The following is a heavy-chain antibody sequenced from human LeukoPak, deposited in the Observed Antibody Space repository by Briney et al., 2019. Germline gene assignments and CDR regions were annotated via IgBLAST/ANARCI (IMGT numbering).Heavy chain of an antibody. V-gene: IGHV4-30-2*01. CDR1: GGSISSGGYY. CDR3: ARGRSSGWFDY. D-gene: IGHD6-19*01. CDR2: IYHSGST. J-gene: IGHJ4*02. Sequence: SETLSLTCTVSGGSISSGGYYWSWIRQPPGKGLEWIGYIYHSGSTYYNPSLKSRVTISVDRSKNQFSLKLSSVTAADTAVYYCARGRSSGWFDYWGQGTLVTVSS.